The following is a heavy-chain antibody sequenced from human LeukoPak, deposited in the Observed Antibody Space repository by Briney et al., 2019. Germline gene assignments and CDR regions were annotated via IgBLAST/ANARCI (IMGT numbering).Heavy chain of an antibody. CDR2: IKEDGTET. J-gene: IGHJ4*02. CDR3: AKEGRSLQTY. Sequence: WIRQSPGKGLEWVANIKEDGTETYYVDSVKGRFTISRDNAKNSSYLQMNSLRVEDTAVYYCAKEGRSLQTYWGQGTLVTVSS. V-gene: IGHV3-7*03. D-gene: IGHD5-24*01.